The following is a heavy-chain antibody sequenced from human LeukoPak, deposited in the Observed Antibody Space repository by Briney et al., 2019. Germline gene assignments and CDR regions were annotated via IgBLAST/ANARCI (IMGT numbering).Heavy chain of an antibody. CDR1: GFTFSSYA. J-gene: IGHJ3*02. V-gene: IGHV3-21*01. D-gene: IGHD4-17*01. CDR3: ARPTTVTTISADAFDI. CDR2: ISSGGTYK. Sequence: GGSLRLSCAASGFTFSSYAMSWVRQAPGKGLEWVSSISSGGTYKYYADSVKGRFTISRDNAQNSLYLQMNSLRAEDSSVYYCARPTTVTTISADAFDIWGQGTMVTVSS.